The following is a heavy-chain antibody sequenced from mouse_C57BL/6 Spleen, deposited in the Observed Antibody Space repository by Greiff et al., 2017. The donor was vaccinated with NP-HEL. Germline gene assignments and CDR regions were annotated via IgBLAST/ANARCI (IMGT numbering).Heavy chain of an antibody. Sequence: EVQLQQSGAELVKPGASVKLSCTASGFNITDYYMHWVKQRTEQGLEWIGRIDPEDGETKYAPKFQGKATLTADTSSNTAYLQLSSLTSEDTAGYYCARGYYGSSYNAWFADWGQGTLVTVSA. V-gene: IGHV14-2*01. J-gene: IGHJ3*01. CDR3: ARGYYGSSYNAWFAD. CDR2: IDPEDGET. CDR1: GFNITDYY. D-gene: IGHD1-1*01.